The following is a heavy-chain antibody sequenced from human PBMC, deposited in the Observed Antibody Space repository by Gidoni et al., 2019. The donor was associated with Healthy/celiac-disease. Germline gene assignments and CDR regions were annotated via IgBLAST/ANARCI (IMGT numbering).Heavy chain of an antibody. CDR2: IKSKTEGGTT. J-gene: IGHJ6*02. CDR3: TTDTRGGYGGDYAGYYYYGMDV. D-gene: IGHD4-17*01. CDR1: GFPFRTSW. Sequence: EVQLVESGGGLVKPGGSLSLSCAASGFPFRTSWLSWVRHVPGKGLGWVGRIKSKTEGGTTDDAAPVKGRFTISRDDSKNTLYLQMNSLKTEDTAVYYCTTDTRGGYGGDYAGYYYYGMDVWGQGTTVTVSS. V-gene: IGHV3-15*01.